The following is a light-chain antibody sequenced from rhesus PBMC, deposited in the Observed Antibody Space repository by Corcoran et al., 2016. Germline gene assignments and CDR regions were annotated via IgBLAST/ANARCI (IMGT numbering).Light chain of an antibody. V-gene: IGKV3-10*01. J-gene: IGKJ2*01. Sequence: QVILTQSPATLSLSPGERATLSCRASQSVSSYLAWYQQKHGQAPRLLIYGASSRATGIPERFSGSGSGTDFPLTISRLEPEDVGVYHCYQHSSGYSFGQGTKVEIK. CDR3: YQHSSGYS. CDR1: QSVSSY. CDR2: GAS.